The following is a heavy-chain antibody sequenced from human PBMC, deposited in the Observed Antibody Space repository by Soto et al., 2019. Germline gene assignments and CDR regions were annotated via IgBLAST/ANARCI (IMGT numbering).Heavy chain of an antibody. CDR2: ITYSGNT. V-gene: IGHV4-59*01. CDR1: GGSINYYY. J-gene: IGHJ5*02. CDR3: ARDRLGSGSYLAFDP. Sequence: SETLSLTCTVSGGSINYYYWSWIRQPPGRGLEWIGYITYSGNTNYNPSLKSRVSISLDTSRNQFSLMLSSVTAADTAVYYCARDRLGSGSYLAFDPWGQGTLVTVSS. D-gene: IGHD3-10*01.